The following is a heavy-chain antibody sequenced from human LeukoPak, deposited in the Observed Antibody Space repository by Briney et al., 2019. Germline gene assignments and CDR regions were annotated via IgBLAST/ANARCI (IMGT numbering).Heavy chain of an antibody. Sequence: KPGESLKISCKGSGYSSTNYWIGWVRQMPGKGLEWMGIIYPGDSHTRYSPSFQGQVTISADKSISTAYLQWSSLKASDTAIYYCARHCSGGTCYRDYYYYYGMDVWGQGTTVTVSS. CDR2: IYPGDSHT. J-gene: IGHJ6*02. D-gene: IGHD2-15*01. CDR3: ARHCSGGTCYRDYYYYYGMDV. CDR1: GYSSTNYW. V-gene: IGHV5-51*01.